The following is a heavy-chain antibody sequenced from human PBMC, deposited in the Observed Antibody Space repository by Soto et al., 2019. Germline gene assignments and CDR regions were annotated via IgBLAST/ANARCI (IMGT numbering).Heavy chain of an antibody. V-gene: IGHV2-5*01. Sequence: QITLKESGPTLLKPTETLTLTCTFSGFSLSTSGVGVGWIRQPPGKALEWLALIYWKDDKRYSPSLKNRLTITKATSKTQVVLTLTNMDPVDTGTYYCAHRTVYGAVYAMDVWGQGTTVTVSS. CDR3: AHRTVYGAVYAMDV. CDR1: GFSLSTSGVG. CDR2: IYWKDDK. D-gene: IGHD3-10*01. J-gene: IGHJ6*02.